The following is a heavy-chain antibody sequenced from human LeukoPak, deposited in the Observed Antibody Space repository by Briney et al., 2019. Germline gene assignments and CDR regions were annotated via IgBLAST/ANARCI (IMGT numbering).Heavy chain of an antibody. V-gene: IGHV2-5*02. J-gene: IGHJ3*02. D-gene: IGHD3-9*01. CDR2: IYWDDDK. CDR1: GLSFSTSGVG. CDR3: AHRNDWLLFDAFDI. Sequence: ESGPTLVNPTQTLTLTCTFSGLSFSTSGVGVGWIRQPPGKALEWLALIYWDDDKRYSPSLKSRLNITKDTSKKQVVLTMTNMDPVDTATYYCAHRNDWLLFDAFDIWGQGTMVTVSS.